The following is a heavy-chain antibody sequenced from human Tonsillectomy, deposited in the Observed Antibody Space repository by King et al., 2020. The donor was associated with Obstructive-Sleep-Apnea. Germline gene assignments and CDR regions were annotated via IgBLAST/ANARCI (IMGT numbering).Heavy chain of an antibody. Sequence: QLVQSGAEVKKPGSSVKVSCKASGGTSNSYGLNWVRQAPGQGLEWLGGIIPILGVANYAQKFQGRVTITADKSTYTAYMERISLKLEDTAVYYCASDPGDYGDTDYWGQGTLVTVPS. J-gene: IGHJ4*02. D-gene: IGHD4-17*01. CDR1: GGTSNSYG. V-gene: IGHV1-69*10. CDR3: ASDPGDYGDTDY. CDR2: IIPILGVA.